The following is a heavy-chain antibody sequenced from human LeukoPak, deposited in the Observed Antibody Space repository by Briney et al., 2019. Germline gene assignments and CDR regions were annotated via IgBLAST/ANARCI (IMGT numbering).Heavy chain of an antibody. J-gene: IGHJ4*02. CDR1: GYTLTELS. V-gene: IGHV1-24*01. Sequence: GASVKVSCKVSGYTLTELSMHWVRQAPGKGLEWMGGFDPEDGETIYAQKFQGRVTMTEDTSTDTAYMELSSLRSEDTAVYYCATNVLGWPLGRKASMIVVEWGQGTLVTVSS. CDR2: FDPEDGET. D-gene: IGHD3-22*01. CDR3: ATNVLGWPLGRKASMIVVE.